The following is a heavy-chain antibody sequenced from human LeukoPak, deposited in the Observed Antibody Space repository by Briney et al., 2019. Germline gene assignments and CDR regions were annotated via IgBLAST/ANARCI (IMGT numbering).Heavy chain of an antibody. D-gene: IGHD3-22*01. CDR1: GFTFSSYA. CDR2: ISGSGGST. Sequence: PGGSLRLSCAASGFTFSSYAMSWVRQAPGKGLEWVSAISGSGGSTYYADSVKGRFTISRDNSKNTLYLQMNSLRAEDTAVYYCAKDRRSPQYYYDSSGYYDYWGQGTLVTVSS. J-gene: IGHJ4*02. CDR3: AKDRRSPQYYYDSSGYYDY. V-gene: IGHV3-23*01.